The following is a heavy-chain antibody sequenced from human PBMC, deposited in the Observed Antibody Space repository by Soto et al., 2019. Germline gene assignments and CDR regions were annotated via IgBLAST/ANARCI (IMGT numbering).Heavy chain of an antibody. Sequence: GGSLRLSCAASGFTFSSYGMHWARQAPGKGLEWVAVIWYDGSNKYYADSVKGRFTISRDNSKNTLYLQMNSLRAEDTAVYYCARDLRQLWQNALDYWGQGTLVTVSS. J-gene: IGHJ4*02. D-gene: IGHD5-18*01. CDR1: GFTFSSYG. CDR2: IWYDGSNK. CDR3: ARDLRQLWQNALDY. V-gene: IGHV3-33*01.